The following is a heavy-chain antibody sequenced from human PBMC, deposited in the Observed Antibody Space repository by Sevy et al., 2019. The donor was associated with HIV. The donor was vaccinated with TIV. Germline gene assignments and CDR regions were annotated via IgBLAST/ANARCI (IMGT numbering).Heavy chain of an antibody. D-gene: IGHD2-15*01. J-gene: IGHJ6*02. V-gene: IGHV3-21*01. CDR1: GFTFSNYW. CDR3: ARDLVIPATTDYFYYGMDV. Sequence: GGLRLSCAASGFTFSNYWMTWVRQAPGKGLEWVSSISSSSTYIYYADSVKGRFTISRDNAKNSLYLQMSSLRAEDTAVYYCARDLVIPATTDYFYYGMDVWGQGTTVTVSS. CDR2: ISSSSTYI.